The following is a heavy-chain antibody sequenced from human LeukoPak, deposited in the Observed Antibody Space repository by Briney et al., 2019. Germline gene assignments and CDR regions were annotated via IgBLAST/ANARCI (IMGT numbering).Heavy chain of an antibody. CDR1: GFTFSSYG. CDR3: ARDNYYGSGSYCYYYGMDV. V-gene: IGHV3-21*01. D-gene: IGHD3-10*01. J-gene: IGHJ6*02. CDR2: ISSSSSYI. Sequence: GGSLRLSCAASGFTFSSYGMNWVRQAPGKGLEWVSSISSSSSYIYYADSVKGRFTISRDNAKNSLYLQMNSLRAEDTAVYYCARDNYYGSGSYCYYYGMDVWGQGTTVTVSS.